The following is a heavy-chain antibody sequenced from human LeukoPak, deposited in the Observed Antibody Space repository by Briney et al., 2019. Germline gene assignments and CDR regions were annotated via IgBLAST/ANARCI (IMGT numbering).Heavy chain of an antibody. Sequence: SETLSLTCAVYGGSFSGYYWSWIRQPPGKGLEWIGEINHSGSTHYNPSLKSRVTISVDTSKNQFSLKLSSVTAADTAVYYCARDQRIYYDSSGYYYNSGYYYYGMDVWGQGTTVTVSS. CDR2: INHSGST. CDR1: GGSFSGYY. J-gene: IGHJ6*02. D-gene: IGHD3-22*01. V-gene: IGHV4-34*01. CDR3: ARDQRIYYDSSGYYYNSGYYYYGMDV.